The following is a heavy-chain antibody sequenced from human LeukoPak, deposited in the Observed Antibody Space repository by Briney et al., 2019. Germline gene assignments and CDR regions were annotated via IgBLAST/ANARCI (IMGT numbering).Heavy chain of an antibody. J-gene: IGHJ5*02. CDR1: GFTFSSFW. CDR3: TRDPRNLGLDP. V-gene: IGHV3-74*01. Sequence: GGPLTHSCEASGFTFSSFWMHWVRQAPGKGLVWVSRINSDACWTHYADSVKGRFTISRGNAKNTLSLQMNSLRADDTAGYLCTRDPRNLGLDPWGQGILVTVPS. D-gene: IGHD1-14*01. CDR2: INSDACWT.